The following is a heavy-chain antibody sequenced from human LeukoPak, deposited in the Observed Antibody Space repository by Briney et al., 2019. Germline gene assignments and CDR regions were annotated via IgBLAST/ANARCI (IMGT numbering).Heavy chain of an antibody. J-gene: IGHJ4*02. D-gene: IGHD3-22*01. CDR1: GGSISSGSYY. CDR3: ARGPYYYDSSGNFDY. V-gene: IGHV4-39*07. Sequence: SETLSLTCTVSGGSISSGSYYWSWIRQPAGKGLEWIGSMYHSGITYNNPSLKSRVTISLDTSKNQFSLNLSSVTAADTAVYYCARGPYYYDSSGNFDYWGQGTLVTVSS. CDR2: MYHSGIT.